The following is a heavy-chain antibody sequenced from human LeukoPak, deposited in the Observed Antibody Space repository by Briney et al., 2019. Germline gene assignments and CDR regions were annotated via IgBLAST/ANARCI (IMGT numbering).Heavy chain of an antibody. Sequence: EASVKVSRKASGGTFSSYAISWVRQAPGQGLEWMGGIIPIFGTANYAQKFQGRVTITADESTRTAYMELSSLRSEDTAVYYCARAGMARINWFDPWGQGTLVTVSS. CDR2: IIPIFGTA. J-gene: IGHJ5*02. D-gene: IGHD1-14*01. V-gene: IGHV1-69*13. CDR1: GGTFSSYA. CDR3: ARAGMARINWFDP.